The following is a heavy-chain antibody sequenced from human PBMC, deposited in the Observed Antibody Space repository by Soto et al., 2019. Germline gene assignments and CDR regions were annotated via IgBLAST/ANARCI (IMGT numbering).Heavy chain of an antibody. V-gene: IGHV5-51*01. CDR1: GYSFTSYW. Sequence: PGESLKISCKGSGYSFTSYWIGWVRQMPGKGLEWMGIIYPGDSDTRYSPSFQGQVTISADKSISTAYLQWSSLKASDTAMYYCASSDYDILTGYSKYYFAYWGQGTLVTVSS. CDR2: IYPGDSDT. J-gene: IGHJ4*02. CDR3: ASSDYDILTGYSKYYFAY. D-gene: IGHD3-9*01.